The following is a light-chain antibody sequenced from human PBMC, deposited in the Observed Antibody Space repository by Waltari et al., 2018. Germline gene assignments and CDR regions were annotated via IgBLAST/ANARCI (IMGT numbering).Light chain of an antibody. CDR1: QSVLHSSNNKNY. Sequence: DIVMTQSPDSLAVSLGERATINCKSSQSVLHSSNNKNYLAWYQQKPGQPPKLLIYWAPTRESAVPDRFSGSGSGTDFTLTISSLQAEDVAVYYCQQYYSAPLTFGQGTKLEIK. CDR2: WAP. V-gene: IGKV4-1*01. J-gene: IGKJ2*01. CDR3: QQYYSAPLT.